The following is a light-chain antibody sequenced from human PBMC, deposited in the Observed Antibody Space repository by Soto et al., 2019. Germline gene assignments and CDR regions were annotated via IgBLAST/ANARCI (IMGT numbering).Light chain of an antibody. CDR1: QSVSSY. J-gene: IGKJ4*01. Sequence: EIVLTQSPATLSLSPGERATLSCRASQSVSSYLAWYQQKPGQAPSLLIYDASNRATGIPARFSGSGSGTDFTLTNSSLEPEDFAVYYCQQRSNWGLTFGGGTKVEIK. V-gene: IGKV3-11*01. CDR2: DAS. CDR3: QQRSNWGLT.